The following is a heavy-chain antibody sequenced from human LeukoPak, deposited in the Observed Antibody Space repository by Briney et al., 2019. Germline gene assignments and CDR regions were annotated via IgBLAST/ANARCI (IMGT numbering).Heavy chain of an antibody. CDR2: IFHSGST. CDR3: ARGRYSYGPQNYDYMDV. Sequence: SETLSLTCTVSGGSIKSHFWSWVRQPPGKRLEWIGYIFHSGSTYYNPSLKSRVSMSVDTSKNQFSLKLSSVTAADTAVYYCARGRYSYGPQNYDYMDVWGKGTTVTISS. J-gene: IGHJ6*03. V-gene: IGHV4-59*11. CDR1: GGSIKSHF. D-gene: IGHD5-18*01.